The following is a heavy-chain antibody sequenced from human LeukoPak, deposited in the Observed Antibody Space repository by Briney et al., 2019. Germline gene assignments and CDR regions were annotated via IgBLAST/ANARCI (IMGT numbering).Heavy chain of an antibody. Sequence: ASVKVSCKASGDTFSSYAISWVRQAPGQGLEWMGWINPNSGGTNYAQKFQGRVTMTRDTSISTAYMELSRLRSDDTAVYYCAREDIVAHWGQGTLVTVSS. J-gene: IGHJ4*02. CDR1: GDTFSSYA. V-gene: IGHV1-2*02. CDR3: AREDIVAH. CDR2: INPNSGGT. D-gene: IGHD5-12*01.